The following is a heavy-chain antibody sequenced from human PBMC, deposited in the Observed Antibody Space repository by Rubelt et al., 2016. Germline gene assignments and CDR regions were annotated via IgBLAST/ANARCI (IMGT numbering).Heavy chain of an antibody. CDR2: NAGNGNT. V-gene: IGHV1-3*01. Sequence: NAGNGNTKYSQKFQGRVTITRDTSASTAYMELSSLRSEDTAVYYCAREDDSSGFYFDYWGQGTLVTVSS. J-gene: IGHJ4*02. CDR3: AREDDSSGFYFDY. D-gene: IGHD3-22*01.